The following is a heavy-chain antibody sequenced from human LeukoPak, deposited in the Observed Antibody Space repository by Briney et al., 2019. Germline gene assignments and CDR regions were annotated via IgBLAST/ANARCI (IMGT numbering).Heavy chain of an antibody. CDR2: ISWNSGSI. Sequence: PGGSLRLSCAASGFTFDDYAMHWGRQAPGKGLEWVSGISWNSGSIGYADSVKGRFTISRDNAKNSLYLQMNSLRAEDTALYYCAKDLYSSTQYYFDYWGQGTLVTVSS. CDR3: AKDLYSSTQYYFDY. J-gene: IGHJ4*02. CDR1: GFTFDDYA. D-gene: IGHD6-13*01. V-gene: IGHV3-9*01.